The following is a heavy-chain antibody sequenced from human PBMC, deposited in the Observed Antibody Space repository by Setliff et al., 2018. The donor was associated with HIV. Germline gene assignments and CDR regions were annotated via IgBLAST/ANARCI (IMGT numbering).Heavy chain of an antibody. CDR3: ARLGYSGSLVGAFDI. CDR1: GYSISSGYY. V-gene: IGHV4-38-2*02. D-gene: IGHD1-26*01. Sequence: SLTCTVSGYSISSGYYWGWIRQPPGKGLEWIGSINHSGITYYNSSLKSRVTISVDTSKNQFSLNLTSVTAADTAVYYCARLGYSGSLVGAFDIWGQGTMVTVSS. J-gene: IGHJ3*02. CDR2: INHSGIT.